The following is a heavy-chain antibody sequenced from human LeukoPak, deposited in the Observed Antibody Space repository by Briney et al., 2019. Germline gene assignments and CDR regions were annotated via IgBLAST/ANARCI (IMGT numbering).Heavy chain of an antibody. CDR1: GYSFTGLTAYF. V-gene: IGHV1-2*02. J-gene: IGHJ3*01. CDR3: AKSQSALRGADPFDV. CDR2: VDPNNGAT. D-gene: IGHD5-12*01. Sequence: ASVKVSCKASGYSFTGLTAYFIQWVRQAPGQGLEWMGWVDPNNGATSYMQKFEGRVTMTTDTSISTAYMELNRLRSDDTAIYYRAKSQSALRGADPFDVWGQGTVVSVST.